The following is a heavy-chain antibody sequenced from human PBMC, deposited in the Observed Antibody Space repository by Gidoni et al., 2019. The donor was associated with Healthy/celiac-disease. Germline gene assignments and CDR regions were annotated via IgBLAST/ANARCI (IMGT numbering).Heavy chain of an antibody. Sequence: QVQLQQWGAGLLKPSEPLSLTCAVYGGSFSGYYWSWIRQPPGKGLEWIGEINHSGSTNYNPSLKSRVTISVDTSKNQFSLKLSSVTAADTAVYYCARVRGRLLEGWFDPWGQGTLVTVSS. J-gene: IGHJ5*02. D-gene: IGHD3-22*01. CDR3: ARVRGRLLEGWFDP. CDR1: GGSFSGYY. CDR2: INHSGST. V-gene: IGHV4-34*01.